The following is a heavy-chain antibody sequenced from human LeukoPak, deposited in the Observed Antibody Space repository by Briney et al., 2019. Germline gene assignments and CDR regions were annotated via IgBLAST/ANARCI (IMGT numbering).Heavy chain of an antibody. CDR3: AREETIVRGVIRGIRFDP. J-gene: IGHJ5*02. V-gene: IGHV1-18*01. CDR2: ISAYNGNT. D-gene: IGHD3-10*01. CDR1: GYTFTSYG. Sequence: ASAKVSCKASGYTFTSYGISWVRQAPGQGLEWMGWISAYNGNTNYAQKLQGRVTMTTDTSTSTAYMELRSLRSDDTAVYHCAREETIVRGVIRGIRFDPWGQGTLVTVSP.